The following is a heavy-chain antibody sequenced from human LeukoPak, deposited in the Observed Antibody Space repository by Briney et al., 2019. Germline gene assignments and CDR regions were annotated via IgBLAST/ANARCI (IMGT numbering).Heavy chain of an antibody. V-gene: IGHV3-15*01. CDR2: IKSKTDGGTT. D-gene: IGHD6-19*01. Sequence: GGSLRLSCAASGFTFTNAWMSWVRQAPGKGLEWVGRIKSKTDGGTTDYAAPVKGRFTISRDNSKNTLYLQMNSLRAEDTAVYYCARDRKSSGWYTRGGSDYWGQGTLVTVSS. CDR1: GFTFTNAW. J-gene: IGHJ4*02. CDR3: ARDRKSSGWYTRGGSDY.